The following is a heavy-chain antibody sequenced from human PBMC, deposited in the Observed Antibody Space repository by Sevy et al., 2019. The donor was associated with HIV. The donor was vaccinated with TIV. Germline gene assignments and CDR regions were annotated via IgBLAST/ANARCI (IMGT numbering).Heavy chain of an antibody. J-gene: IGHJ5*02. Sequence: SETLSLTCTVSGGSISSSSYYWGWIRQPPGKGLEWIGSIYYSGSTYYNPSLKSRVTISVDTSKNQFSLKLSSVTAADTAVYYCARSAQEVVVVVVGSWFDPWGQGTLVTVSS. CDR2: IYYSGST. V-gene: IGHV4-39*01. CDR1: GGSISSSSYY. D-gene: IGHD2-15*01. CDR3: ARSAQEVVVVVVGSWFDP.